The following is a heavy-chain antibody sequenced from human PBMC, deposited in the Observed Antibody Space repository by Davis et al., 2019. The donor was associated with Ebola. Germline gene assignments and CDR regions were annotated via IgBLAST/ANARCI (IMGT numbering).Heavy chain of an antibody. CDR1: GFSFSSYA. CDR2: IRGSVGTT. J-gene: IGHJ6*02. Sequence: GGSLRLSCAASGFSFSSYAMSWVRQAPGKGLEWVSAIRGSVGTTYHADSVKGRFTISRDNSKNTLYLQMSSLRAEDTAVYYCAKVTHDDFWSAHGMDVWGQGTTVTVSS. D-gene: IGHD3-3*01. CDR3: AKVTHDDFWSAHGMDV. V-gene: IGHV3-23*01.